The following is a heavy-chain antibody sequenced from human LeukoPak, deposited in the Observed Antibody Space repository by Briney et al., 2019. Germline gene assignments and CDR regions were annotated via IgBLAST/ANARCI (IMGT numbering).Heavy chain of an antibody. CDR2: ISSSGTIV. V-gene: IGHV3-48*03. CDR1: GFTFSSYE. D-gene: IGHD4-23*01. Sequence: GGSLRLSCAASGFTFSSYEMNWVRQAPGKGLEWVSYISSSGTIVYYADSVKGRFTISRDNAKNSLYLQMNSLRAEDTAVHYCARSNGGNSNCDYWGQGTLVTVSS. J-gene: IGHJ4*02. CDR3: ARSNGGNSNCDY.